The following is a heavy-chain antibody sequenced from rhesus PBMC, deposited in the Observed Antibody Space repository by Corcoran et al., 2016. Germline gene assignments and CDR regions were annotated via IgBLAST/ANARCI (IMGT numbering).Heavy chain of an antibody. D-gene: IGHD6-13*01. V-gene: IGHV4-127*01. CDR3: ARVRIAAGLYFDY. CDR1: GYSISSGYG. CDR2: IYGGSGST. Sequence: QVQLQESGPGLVKPSETLSLTCAVSGYSISSGYGWGWIRQPPGKGLEWIGQIYGGSGSTYYNPSLKRRVPVSKDTSKSQFSLKLSSVTAADTAVYYCARVRIAAGLYFDYWGQGVLVTVSS. J-gene: IGHJ4*01.